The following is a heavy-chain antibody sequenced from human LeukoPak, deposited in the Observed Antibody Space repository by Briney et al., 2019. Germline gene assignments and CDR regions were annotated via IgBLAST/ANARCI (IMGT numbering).Heavy chain of an antibody. CDR2: ISSSGSGT. V-gene: IGHV3-23*01. D-gene: IGHD6-13*01. Sequence: GGSLRLSCAASGFTFSTYAMSWVRQAPGKGLEWVSAISSSGSGTYYADSVKGRFTISRDNSKNTLYLQMNSLRAEDTAIYYCARGAVGTYYFYYMDVWGKGTTVTVSS. CDR3: ARGAVGTYYFYYMDV. CDR1: GFTFSTYA. J-gene: IGHJ6*03.